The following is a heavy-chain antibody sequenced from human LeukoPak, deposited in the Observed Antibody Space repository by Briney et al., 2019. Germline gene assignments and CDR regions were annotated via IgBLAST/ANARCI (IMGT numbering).Heavy chain of an antibody. CDR3: ARVVPEGHQSAFDI. V-gene: IGHV1-2*04. CDR1: GYTFTSYA. CDR2: INPNSGGT. J-gene: IGHJ3*02. Sequence: ASVKVSCKASGYTFTSYAMHWVRQAPGQRLEWMGWINPNSGGTNYAQKFQGWVTMTRDTSISTAYMELSRLRSDDTAVYYCARVVPEGHQSAFDIWGQGTMVTVSS. D-gene: IGHD2-2*01.